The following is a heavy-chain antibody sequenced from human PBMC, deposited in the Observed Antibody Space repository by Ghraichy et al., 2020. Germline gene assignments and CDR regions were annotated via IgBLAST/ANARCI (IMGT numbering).Heavy chain of an antibody. J-gene: IGHJ6*03. D-gene: IGHD1-26*01. Sequence: GSLRLSCAASGFTFSIYSMNWVRQAPGKGLELVSSISSDSNYIYYADSVKGRFTISRDNAKNSLYLQMNSLRAEDTGVYYCARDTWEPAAKSYYYMDVWGKGTTVTVSS. CDR3: ARDTWEPAAKSYYYMDV. CDR1: GFTFSIYS. CDR2: ISSDSNYI. V-gene: IGHV3-21*01.